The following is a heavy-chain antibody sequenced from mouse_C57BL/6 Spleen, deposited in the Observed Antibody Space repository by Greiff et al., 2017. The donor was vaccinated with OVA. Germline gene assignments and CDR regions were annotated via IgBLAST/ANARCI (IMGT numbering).Heavy chain of an antibody. CDR3: TDDYDGY. D-gene: IGHD2-4*01. J-gene: IGHJ2*01. Sequence: EVHLVESGGGLVQPGGSMKLSCVASGFTFSNYWMHWVRQSPEKGLEWVAQIRLKSDNYATHYAEPVKGRFTISRDDSKSSVYLQMNNLRAEDTGIYYCTDDYDGYWGQGTTLTVSS. V-gene: IGHV6-3*01. CDR2: IRLKSDNYAT. CDR1: GFTFSNYW.